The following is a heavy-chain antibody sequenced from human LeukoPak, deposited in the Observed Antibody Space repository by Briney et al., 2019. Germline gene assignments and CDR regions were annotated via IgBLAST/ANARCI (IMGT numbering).Heavy chain of an antibody. CDR2: ISSSSSYI. Sequence: GGSLRLSCAASGFTFSSCSMNWVRQAPGKGLEWVSSISSSSSYIYYADSVKGRFTISRDNAKNSLYLQMNSLRAEDTAVYYCARGSSWYFDYWGQGTLVTVSS. CDR1: GFTFSSCS. D-gene: IGHD6-13*01. CDR3: ARGSSWYFDY. J-gene: IGHJ4*02. V-gene: IGHV3-21*01.